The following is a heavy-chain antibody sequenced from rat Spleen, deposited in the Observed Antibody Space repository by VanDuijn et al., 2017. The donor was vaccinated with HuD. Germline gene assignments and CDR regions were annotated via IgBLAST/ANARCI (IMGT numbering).Heavy chain of an antibody. J-gene: IGHJ2*01. CDR2: ITKDGGSL. CDR3: TRMRHYFDY. CDR1: GFTFNNYW. Sequence: EVELVESGGGLVQPGTSLKLSCVTSGFTFNNYWLSWVRQTPGKGLDWVASITKDGGSLFYRDSVKGRFTISRDNAKSTLYLQMNSLRSEDTATYYCTRMRHYFDYWGQGVMVTVSS. V-gene: IGHV5-31*01.